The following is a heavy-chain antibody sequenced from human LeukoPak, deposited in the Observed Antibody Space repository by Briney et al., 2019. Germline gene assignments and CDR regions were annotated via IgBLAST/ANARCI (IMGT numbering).Heavy chain of an antibody. CDR1: GFTFSSYG. CDR2: ISYDGSNK. D-gene: IGHD3-22*01. J-gene: IGHJ1*01. CDR3: AKGRRGDYDSSGYYYAPLQH. Sequence: QPGGSLRLSCAASGFTFSSYGMHWVRQAPGKGLEWVAVISYDGSNKYYADSVKGRFTISRDNSKNTLYLQMNSLRAEDTAVYYCAKGRRGDYDSSGYYYAPLQHWGQGTLVTVSS. V-gene: IGHV3-30*18.